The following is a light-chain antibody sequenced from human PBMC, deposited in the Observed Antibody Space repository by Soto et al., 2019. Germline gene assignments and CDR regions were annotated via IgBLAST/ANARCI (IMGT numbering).Light chain of an antibody. Sequence: EIVLTQFPDPLSLSPGVRATLSCRASQSFSGTSLAWYQHQRGQAPRLLIHGASSRATGIPDRFSGSGSGTDFTLTISRLEPEDFAVYYCRQYGGSPRTFGQGTKVEV. J-gene: IGKJ1*01. CDR2: GAS. CDR1: QSFSGTS. V-gene: IGKV3-20*01. CDR3: RQYGGSPRT.